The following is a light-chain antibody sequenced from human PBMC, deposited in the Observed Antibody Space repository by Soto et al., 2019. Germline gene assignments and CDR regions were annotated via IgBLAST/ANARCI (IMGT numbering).Light chain of an antibody. J-gene: IGLJ2*01. CDR2: DVS. Sequence: QSVLTQPASVSGSPGQSITISCTGTSSDVGGYNYVSWYQQHPGKAPKLMIYDVSNRPSGVSNRFSGSKSGNTASLTISGLQAEDEAGYYCSSYTSSILFGGGTKVTVL. V-gene: IGLV2-14*01. CDR1: SSDVGGYNY. CDR3: SSYTSSIL.